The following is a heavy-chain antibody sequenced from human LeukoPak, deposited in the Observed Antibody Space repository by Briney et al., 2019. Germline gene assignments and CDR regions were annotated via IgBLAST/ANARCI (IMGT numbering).Heavy chain of an antibody. J-gene: IGHJ4*02. CDR3: AKDLKPDSGYDVDH. V-gene: IGHV3-23*01. CDR1: GFTFSSYG. Sequence: PGGSLRLSCAASGFTFSSYGMHWVRQAPGKGLEWVSALWGNNKNIYYADSVKGRFTISRDNSGNMVYLQMSDLRVEDTAVYYCAKDLKPDSGYDVDHWGQGTLVTVSS. D-gene: IGHD5-12*01. CDR2: LWGNNKNI.